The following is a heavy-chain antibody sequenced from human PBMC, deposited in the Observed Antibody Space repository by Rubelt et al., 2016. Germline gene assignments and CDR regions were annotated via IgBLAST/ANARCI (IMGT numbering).Heavy chain of an antibody. CDR2: IYYSGST. J-gene: IGHJ4*02. Sequence: SWIRQHPGKGLEWIGYIYYSGSTYYNPSIQSRVTISVDTSKNQFSLKLSSVTAADTAVYYCARFRGSGWYLVDYWGQGTLVTVSS. D-gene: IGHD6-19*01. V-gene: IGHV4-31*02. CDR3: ARFRGSGWYLVDY.